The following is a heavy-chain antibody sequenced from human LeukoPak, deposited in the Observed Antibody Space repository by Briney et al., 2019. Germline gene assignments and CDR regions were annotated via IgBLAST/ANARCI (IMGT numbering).Heavy chain of an antibody. CDR2: IYTSGST. D-gene: IGHD3-3*01. V-gene: IGHV4-4*07. CDR3: ARGSPTIFGVVIIGFDP. CDR1: GGSISSYY. J-gene: IGHJ5*02. Sequence: PSETLSLTCTVSGGSISSYYWSWIRQPAGKGLEWIGRIYTSGSTNYNPSLKSRVTMSVDTSKNQFSLKLSSVTAADTAVYYCARGSPTIFGVVIIGFDPWGQGTLVTVSS.